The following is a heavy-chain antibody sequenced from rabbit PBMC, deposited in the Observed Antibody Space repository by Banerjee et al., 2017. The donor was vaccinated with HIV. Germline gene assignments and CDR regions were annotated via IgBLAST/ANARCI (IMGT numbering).Heavy chain of an antibody. Sequence: QQQLEESGGDLVKPEGSLTLTCTASGFSFSSGYDMCWVRQAPGKGLEWIACINTGSSGSTYYASWAKGRFTISKTSSTTVTLQMTSLTAADTATYFCAREWAGYGAFDPWGQGTLVTVS. CDR1: GFSFSSGYD. CDR2: INTGSSGST. D-gene: IGHD6-1*01. CDR3: AREWAGYGAFDP. V-gene: IGHV1S45*01. J-gene: IGHJ2*01.